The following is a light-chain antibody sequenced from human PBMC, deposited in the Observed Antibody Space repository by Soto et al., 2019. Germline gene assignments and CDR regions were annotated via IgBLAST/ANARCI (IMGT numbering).Light chain of an antibody. CDR2: DAS. Sequence: LTLSPATLSLSPGERATLSCRASQSVSSYLAWYQQKPGQAPRLLIYDASNRATGIPARFSGSGSGTDFTLTISSLESEDFAVYYCQQRNTWPLTFGGGTKVDIK. CDR1: QSVSSY. CDR3: QQRNTWPLT. J-gene: IGKJ4*01. V-gene: IGKV3-11*01.